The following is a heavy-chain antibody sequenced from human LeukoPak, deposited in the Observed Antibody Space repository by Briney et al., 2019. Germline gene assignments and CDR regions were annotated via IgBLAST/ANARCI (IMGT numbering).Heavy chain of an antibody. CDR3: ARVVAAAGHSI. J-gene: IGHJ3*02. CDR1: GFTFNRDW. D-gene: IGHD6-13*01. V-gene: IGHV3-7*04. Sequence: PGGSLRLSCAASGFTFNRDWTAWVRQAPGKGLEWVANIKEDGSEKNYVDSVKGRFTISRDNAKNSLYLQTNSLRAEDTAVYYCARVVAAAGHSIWGQGTMVTVSS. CDR2: IKEDGSEK.